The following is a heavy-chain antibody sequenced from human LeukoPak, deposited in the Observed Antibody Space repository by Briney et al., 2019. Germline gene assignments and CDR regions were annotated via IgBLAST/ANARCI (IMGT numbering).Heavy chain of an antibody. CDR1: GGSISSYY. Sequence: SETLSLTCTVSGGSISSYYWSWIRQPPGKGLEWIGYIYYSGGTNYNPSLKSRVTISVDTSKNQFSLKLSSVTAADTAVYYCARESPRVYYFDYWGQGTLVTVSS. J-gene: IGHJ4*02. CDR3: ARESPRVYYFDY. D-gene: IGHD3-3*01. V-gene: IGHV4-59*01. CDR2: IYYSGGT.